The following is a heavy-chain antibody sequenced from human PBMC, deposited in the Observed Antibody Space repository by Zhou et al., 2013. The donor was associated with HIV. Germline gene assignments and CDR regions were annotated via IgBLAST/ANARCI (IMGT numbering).Heavy chain of an antibody. D-gene: IGHD5-12*01. CDR1: GGSIGTYY. CDR2: IYISGST. CDR3: ARVGGYSGYDYSFVYSSGWYLGSFDY. J-gene: IGHJ4*02. V-gene: IGHV4-4*07. Sequence: QVQLQESGPGLVKPSETLSLNCTVSGGSIGTYYWSWIRQPAGKGLEWIGRIYISGSTNYNPSLKSRVTMSVDTSKKQFSLRLTSVTAADTAVYYCARVGGYSGYDYSFVYSSGWYLGSFDYVGPGNPGHRLL.